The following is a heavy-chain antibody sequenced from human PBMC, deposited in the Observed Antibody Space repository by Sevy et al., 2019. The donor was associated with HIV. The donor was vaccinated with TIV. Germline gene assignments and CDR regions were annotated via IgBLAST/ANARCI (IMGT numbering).Heavy chain of an antibody. CDR3: ARELWPGDY. D-gene: IGHD2-21*01. V-gene: IGHV3-7*01. CDR1: GFSLSDYF. Sequence: GGSLRLSCAASGFSLSDYFMGWVRQAPGKGLEWVANVDQGGSQKYYVGSVKGRFTISRDNAKNSVYLQMNRLRLDDTAVYYCARELWPGDYWGQGTLVTVSS. J-gene: IGHJ4*02. CDR2: VDQGGSQK.